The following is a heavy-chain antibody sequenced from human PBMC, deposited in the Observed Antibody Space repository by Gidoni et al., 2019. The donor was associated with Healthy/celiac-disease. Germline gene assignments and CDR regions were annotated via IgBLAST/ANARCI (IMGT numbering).Heavy chain of an antibody. V-gene: IGHV3-23*01. CDR3: AKVGYCSGGSCYHKNTAFDY. J-gene: IGHJ4*02. Sequence: EVQLLESGGGLVQPGGSLRLSCAASGFTFSSYAMSWVRQAPGKGLEWVSAISGSGGSTYYADSVKGRFTISRDNSKNTLYLQMNSLRAEDTAVYYCAKVGYCSGGSCYHKNTAFDYWGQGTLVTVSS. CDR2: ISGSGGST. CDR1: GFTFSSYA. D-gene: IGHD2-15*01.